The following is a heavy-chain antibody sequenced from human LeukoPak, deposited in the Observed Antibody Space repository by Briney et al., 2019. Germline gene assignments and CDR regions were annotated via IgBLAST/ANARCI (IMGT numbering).Heavy chain of an antibody. Sequence: GGSLRLSCTASGFTVSTNYVSWVRQAPGKGLEWVSTIYRGGSTYYADSVKGRFTISRDNSKNTVYLQINTLRVEDTAVYYCARGGLETAVKYFFDYWGQGTLITVSS. V-gene: IGHV3-66*01. CDR2: IYRGGST. CDR3: ARGGLETAVKYFFDY. J-gene: IGHJ4*02. CDR1: GFTVSTNY. D-gene: IGHD1-1*01.